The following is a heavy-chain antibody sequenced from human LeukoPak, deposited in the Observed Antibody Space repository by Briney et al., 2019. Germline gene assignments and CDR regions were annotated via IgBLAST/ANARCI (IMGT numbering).Heavy chain of an antibody. D-gene: IGHD3-22*01. J-gene: IGHJ4*02. CDR3: ARGYYYDSSGPSFDC. CDR1: GYTLTSYY. V-gene: IGHV1-46*01. Sequence: ASVKVSCKASGYTLTSYYLHWVRQAPGQGLEWIGIINPSGGSTSYAQKFQGRVTMTRDTSTSTVYMELSSLRSEDTAVYYCARGYYYDSSGPSFDCWGQGTLVTVSS. CDR2: INPSGGST.